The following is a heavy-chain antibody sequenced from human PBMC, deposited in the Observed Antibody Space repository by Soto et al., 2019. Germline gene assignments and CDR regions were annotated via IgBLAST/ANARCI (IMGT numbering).Heavy chain of an antibody. D-gene: IGHD6-13*01. CDR3: ASVFSSSWSRDFDY. J-gene: IGHJ4*02. CDR2: IYSGGST. CDR1: GFTVSSNY. Sequence: RRLSCAASGFTVSSNYMSWVRQAPGKGLEWVSVIYSGGSTYYADSVKGRFTISRDNSKNTLYLQMNSLRAEDTAVYYCASVFSSSWSRDFDYWGQGTLVTVSS. V-gene: IGHV3-53*01.